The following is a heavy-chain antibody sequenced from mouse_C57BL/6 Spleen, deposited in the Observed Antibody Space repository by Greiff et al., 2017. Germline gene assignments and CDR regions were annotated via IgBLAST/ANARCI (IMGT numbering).Heavy chain of an antibody. CDR2: ISSGGDYI. CDR3: TRATYDWYFDV. D-gene: IGHD6-1*01. V-gene: IGHV5-9-1*02. CDR1: GFTFSSYA. Sequence: LQQSGEGLVKPGGSLKLSCAASGFTFSSYAMSWVRQTPEKRLEWVAYISSGGDYIYYADTVKGRFTISRDNARNTLYLQMSSLKSEDTAMYYCTRATYDWYFDVWGTGTTVTVSS. J-gene: IGHJ1*03.